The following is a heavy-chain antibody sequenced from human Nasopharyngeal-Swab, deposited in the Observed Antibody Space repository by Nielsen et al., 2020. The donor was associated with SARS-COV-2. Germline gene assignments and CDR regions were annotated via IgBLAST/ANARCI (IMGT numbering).Heavy chain of an antibody. CDR3: ARDLGVVSFFDY. CDR2: INHSGST. J-gene: IGHJ4*02. V-gene: IGHV4-34*01. Sequence: ESLKISCAVYGGSFSGYYWSWIRQPPGKGLEWIGEINHSGSTNYNPSLKSRVTISVDTSKNQFSLKLSSVTAADTAVYYCARDLGVVSFFDYWGQGTLVTVSS. D-gene: IGHD3-3*01. CDR1: GGSFSGYY.